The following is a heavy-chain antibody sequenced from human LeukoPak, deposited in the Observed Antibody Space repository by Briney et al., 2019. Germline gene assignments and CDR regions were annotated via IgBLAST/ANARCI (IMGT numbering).Heavy chain of an antibody. D-gene: IGHD2-2*01. Sequence: QTGGSLRLSCAASGFTFSSYAMHWVRQAPGKGLEWVAVISYDGSNKYYADSVKGRFTISRDNSKNTLYLQMNSLRAEDTAVYYCARQLVVPAAKGLRDAFDIWGQGTMVTVSS. CDR2: ISYDGSNK. CDR1: GFTFSSYA. V-gene: IGHV3-30-3*01. CDR3: ARQLVVPAAKGLRDAFDI. J-gene: IGHJ3*02.